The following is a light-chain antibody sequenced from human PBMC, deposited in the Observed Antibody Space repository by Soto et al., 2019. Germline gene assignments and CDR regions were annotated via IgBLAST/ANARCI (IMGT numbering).Light chain of an antibody. V-gene: IGKV1-33*01. J-gene: IGKJ5*01. CDR2: DTS. CDR3: QQYDNLPIT. CDR1: QNIIFY. Sequence: DIQMTQSPSSLSASVGDRVTITCRASQNIIFYLNWYQQKPGKAPNLLIYDTSVLETGVPSRFSGSKSGTDFTFTISSLPPEDVATYYCQQYDNLPITFGQGTRLEIK.